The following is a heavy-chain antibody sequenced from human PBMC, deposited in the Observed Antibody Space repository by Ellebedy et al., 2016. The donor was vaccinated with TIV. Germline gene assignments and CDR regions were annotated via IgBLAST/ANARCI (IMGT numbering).Heavy chain of an antibody. CDR3: ARDWPHIVVVVAATHSGFDP. J-gene: IGHJ5*02. V-gene: IGHV3-30-3*01. CDR1: GFTFSSYA. Sequence: GESLKISXAASGFTFSSYAMHWVRQAPGKGPEWVAVISYDGSNKYYADSVKGRFTISRDNSKNTLYLQMNSLRAEDTAVYYCARDWPHIVVVVAATHSGFDPWGQGTLVTVSS. D-gene: IGHD2-15*01. CDR2: ISYDGSNK.